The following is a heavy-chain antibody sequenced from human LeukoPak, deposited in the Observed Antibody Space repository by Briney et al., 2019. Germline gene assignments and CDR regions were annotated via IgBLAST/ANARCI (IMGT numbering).Heavy chain of an antibody. D-gene: IGHD3-3*01. V-gene: IGHV4-59*11. CDR2: IYYSGST. CDR1: GGSISSHY. Sequence: KPSETLSPTCTVSGGSISSHYWSWIRQPPGKGLEWIGYIYYSGSTNYNPSLKSRVTISVDTSKNQFSLKLSSVTAADTAVYYCARSFWSGYYYFDYWGQGTLVTVSS. J-gene: IGHJ4*02. CDR3: ARSFWSGYYYFDY.